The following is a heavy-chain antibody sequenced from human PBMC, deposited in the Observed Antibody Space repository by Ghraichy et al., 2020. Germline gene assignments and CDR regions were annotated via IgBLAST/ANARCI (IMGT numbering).Heavy chain of an antibody. J-gene: IGHJ5*02. D-gene: IGHD3-10*01. CDR3: ARGVAPANYYGSGSYYKGNWFDA. CDR2: ISSSSSYI. V-gene: IGHV3-21*01. CDR1: GFTFSSYS. Sequence: LSLTCAASGFTFSSYSMNWVRQAPGKGLEWVSSISSSSSYIYYADSVKGRFTISRDNAKNSLYLQMNSLRAEDTAVYYCARGVAPANYYGSGSYYKGNWFDAWGQGTLVTVSS.